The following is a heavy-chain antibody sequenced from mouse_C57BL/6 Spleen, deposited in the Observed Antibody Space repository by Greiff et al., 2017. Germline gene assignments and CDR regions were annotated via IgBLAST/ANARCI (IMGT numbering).Heavy chain of an antibody. J-gene: IGHJ3*01. CDR1: GYTFTSYW. CDR2: IYPGSGST. Sequence: QVQLQQPGAELVKPGASVKMSCKASGYTFTSYWITWVKQRPGQGLEWIGDIYPGSGSTNYNEKFKSKATLTVDTSSSTAYMQLSSLTSEDSAVYYCAREGIYDGYPFAGWGQGPMVTVAA. V-gene: IGHV1-55*01. D-gene: IGHD2-3*01. CDR3: AREGIYDGYPFAG.